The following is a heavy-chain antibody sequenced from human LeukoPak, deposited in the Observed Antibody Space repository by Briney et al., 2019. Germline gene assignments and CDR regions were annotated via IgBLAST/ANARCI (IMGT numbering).Heavy chain of an antibody. D-gene: IGHD3-22*01. V-gene: IGHV3-23*01. Sequence: GGSLRLSCAASGFTFSSYAMSWVRQAPGKGLEWVSAISGSGGSTYYADSVKGRFTISRDNSKNTLYLQMNSLRAEDTAVYYCAKDGGPGYYDSSGYRTTTWSQGTLVTVSS. J-gene: IGHJ5*02. CDR1: GFTFSSYA. CDR2: ISGSGGST. CDR3: AKDGGPGYYDSSGYRTTT.